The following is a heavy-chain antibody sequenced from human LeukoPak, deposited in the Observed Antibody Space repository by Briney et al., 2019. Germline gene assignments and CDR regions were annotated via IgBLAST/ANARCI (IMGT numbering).Heavy chain of an antibody. CDR1: GFTFSTYT. V-gene: IGHV3-21*01. D-gene: IGHD1-26*01. Sequence: PGGSLRLSCEASGFTFSTYTMSWVRQAPGKGLEWVSSISSSSTNIYYADSVQGRFTISRDNAKNSRYLLMNSLRAEDTALYYCARVVGASNFDCWGQGTLVTVSS. CDR2: ISSSSTNI. J-gene: IGHJ4*02. CDR3: ARVVGASNFDC.